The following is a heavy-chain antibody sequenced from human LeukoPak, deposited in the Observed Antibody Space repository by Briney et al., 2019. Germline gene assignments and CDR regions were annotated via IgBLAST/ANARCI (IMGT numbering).Heavy chain of an antibody. Sequence: GGSLRLSCAASGFTFSSYSMNWVRQAPGKGLEGVSYITSSSSTIYYADSVKGRFTISRDNAKNSLYLQMNSLRAEDTAVYYCARGGSERPWGAYGDYPLDYWGQGTLVTVSS. D-gene: IGHD4-17*01. V-gene: IGHV3-48*04. J-gene: IGHJ4*02. CDR3: ARGGSERPWGAYGDYPLDY. CDR2: ITSSSSTI. CDR1: GFTFSSYS.